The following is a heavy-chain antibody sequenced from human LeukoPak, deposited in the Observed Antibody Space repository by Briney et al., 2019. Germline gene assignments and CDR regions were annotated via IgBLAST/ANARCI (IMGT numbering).Heavy chain of an antibody. V-gene: IGHV1-18*01. Sequence: ASVKVPCKASGYTFTSYGISWVRQAPGQGLEWMGWISAYNGNTNYAQKLQGRVTMTTDTSTSTAYMELRSLRSDDTAVYYCARGRNIGYIVVVPAAYFDYWGQGTLVTVSS. CDR2: ISAYNGNT. CDR1: GYTFTSYG. D-gene: IGHD2-2*01. J-gene: IGHJ4*02. CDR3: ARGRNIGYIVVVPAAYFDY.